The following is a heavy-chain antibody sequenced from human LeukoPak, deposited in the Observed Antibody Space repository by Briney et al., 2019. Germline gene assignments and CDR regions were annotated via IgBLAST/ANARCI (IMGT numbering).Heavy chain of an antibody. V-gene: IGHV3-23*01. D-gene: IGHD6-19*01. J-gene: IGHJ4*02. CDR3: AKGKKMTVAGLFDY. Sequence: PGGSLRLSCAASGFTFSSYAMSWVRQAPGKGLEWVSAISGSGGSTYYADSVKGRFTISRDNSMNTLYLQMNSLRAEDTAVYYCAKGKKMTVAGLFDYWGQGTLVTVSS. CDR2: ISGSGGST. CDR1: GFTFSSYA.